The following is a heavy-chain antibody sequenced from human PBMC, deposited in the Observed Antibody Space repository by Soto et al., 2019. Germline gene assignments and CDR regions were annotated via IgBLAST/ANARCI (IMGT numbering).Heavy chain of an antibody. CDR1: GFTFSSYA. D-gene: IGHD2-2*01. CDR2: ISYDGSNK. J-gene: IGHJ4*02. Sequence: LRLSCAASGFTFSSYAMHWVRQAPGKGLEWVAVISYDGSNKYYADSVKGRFTISRDNSKNTLYLQMNSLRGEDTAVYYCARGPSSLTRFDYWGQGTLVTVSS. CDR3: ARGPSSLTRFDY. V-gene: IGHV3-30-3*01.